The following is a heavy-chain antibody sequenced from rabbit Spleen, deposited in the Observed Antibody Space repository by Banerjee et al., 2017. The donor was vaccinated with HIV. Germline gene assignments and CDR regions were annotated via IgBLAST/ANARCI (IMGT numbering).Heavy chain of an antibody. D-gene: IGHD3-1*01. J-gene: IGHJ6*01. V-gene: IGHV1S40*01. CDR3: ARERDGTDGYGGLVYATEGMDL. CDR1: GFDFSSNYW. CDR2: IYTGDGNT. Sequence: QSLEESGGDLVKPGASLTLTCTASGFDFSSNYWICWVRQAPGKGLEWIGCIYTGDGNTYDATWAKGRFTISRTSSTTVTLQMISLTAADTATYFCARERDGTDGYGGLVYATEGMDLWARAPSSPS.